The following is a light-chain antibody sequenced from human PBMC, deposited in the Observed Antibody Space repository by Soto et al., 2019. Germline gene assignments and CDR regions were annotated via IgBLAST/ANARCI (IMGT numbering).Light chain of an antibody. Sequence: DIQMTQSPSSLSASVGDRVTITCRASQGISDALGWYQQKPGQAPKRLIYAASSLQSGVPSGFSGSGAGTEFTLSSTSLQPEDFATNYCLQHNSYPQTFGEGTKVDI. V-gene: IGKV1-17*01. CDR3: LQHNSYPQT. J-gene: IGKJ1*01. CDR1: QGISDA. CDR2: AAS.